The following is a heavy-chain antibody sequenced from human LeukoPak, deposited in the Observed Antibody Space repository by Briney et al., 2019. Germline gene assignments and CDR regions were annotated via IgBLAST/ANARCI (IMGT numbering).Heavy chain of an antibody. CDR2: IYYSGST. J-gene: IGHJ6*02. V-gene: IGHV4-59*08. Sequence: SETLSLTCTVSGGSISSYYWSWIRQPPGKGLEWTGYIYYSGSTNYNPSLKSRVTISVDTSKNQFSLKLSSVTAADTAVYYCARGYSSGSYYYYYGMDVWGQGTTVNVSS. D-gene: IGHD3-10*01. CDR1: GGSISSYY. CDR3: ARGYSSGSYYYYYGMDV.